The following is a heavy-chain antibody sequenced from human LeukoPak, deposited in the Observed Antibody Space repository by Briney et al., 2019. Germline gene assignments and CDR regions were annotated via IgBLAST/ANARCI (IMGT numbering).Heavy chain of an antibody. V-gene: IGHV4-59*01. CDR1: GGSFSGYY. CDR3: ARESEAYAFDI. J-gene: IGHJ3*02. CDR2: IYYSGST. Sequence: PSETLSLTCAVYGGSFSGYYWSWIRQPPGKGLEWIGYIYYSGSTNYNPSLKSRVTISVDTSKNQFSLKLSSVTAADTAVYYCARESEAYAFDIWGQGTMVTVSS.